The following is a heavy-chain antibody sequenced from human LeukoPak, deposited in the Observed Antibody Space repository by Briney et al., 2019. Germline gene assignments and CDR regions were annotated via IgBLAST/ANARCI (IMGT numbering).Heavy chain of an antibody. D-gene: IGHD2-15*01. CDR1: GFTFNNYG. Sequence: LTGGSLRLSCAASGFTFNNYGMHWVRQAPGKGLEWVAVISYDESEKFYGDSAKGRFTISRDNFKNTLNLEMNSLRAEDTAVYYCAKGSSGSGYSAGTDWGQGTPVTVSS. V-gene: IGHV3-30*18. J-gene: IGHJ4*02. CDR2: ISYDESEK. CDR3: AKGSSGSGYSAGTD.